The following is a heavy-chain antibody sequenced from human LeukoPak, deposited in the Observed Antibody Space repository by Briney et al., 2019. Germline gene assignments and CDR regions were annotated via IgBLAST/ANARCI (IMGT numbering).Heavy chain of an antibody. J-gene: IGHJ4*02. CDR1: GGSISSYY. Sequence: SETLSLTCAVSGGSISSYYWSWIRQPPGKGLEWIGYIYYSGSTNYNPSLKSRVTISVDTSKNQFSLKLSSVTAADTAVYYCARDSSGLDYWGQGTLVTVSS. CDR2: IYYSGST. CDR3: ARDSSGLDY. D-gene: IGHD6-19*01. V-gene: IGHV4-59*01.